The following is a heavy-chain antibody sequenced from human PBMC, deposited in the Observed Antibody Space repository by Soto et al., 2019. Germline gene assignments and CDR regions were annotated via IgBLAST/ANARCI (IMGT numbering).Heavy chain of an antibody. J-gene: IGHJ5*02. CDR3: ARAGSGYDPNNWFDP. Sequence: SETLSLTCAVSGGSISSGGYSWSWIRQPPGKGLEWIGYIYHSGSTYYNPSLKSRVTISVDRSKNQFSLKLSSVTAADTAVYYCARAGSGYDPNNWFDPWGQGTLVTVSS. CDR2: IYHSGST. CDR1: GGSISSGGYS. D-gene: IGHD5-12*01. V-gene: IGHV4-30-2*01.